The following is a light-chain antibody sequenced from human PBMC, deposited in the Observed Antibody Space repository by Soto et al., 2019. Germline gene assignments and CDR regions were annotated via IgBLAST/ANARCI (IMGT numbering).Light chain of an antibody. CDR2: EAS. J-gene: IGKJ4*01. V-gene: IGKV3-11*01. CDR1: QSVSIY. CDR3: QQRRNWPLT. Sequence: EIVMTQSPATLSVSPGERATLSCRASQSVSIYLAWYQPRPGQAPRLLIHEASNRATGIPVRFSGSGSGTDFTLTISRLEPEDFAVYYCQQRRNWPLTFGGGTKVDI.